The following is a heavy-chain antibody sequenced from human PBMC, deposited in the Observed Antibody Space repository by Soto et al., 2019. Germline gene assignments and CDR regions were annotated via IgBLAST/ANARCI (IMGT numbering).Heavy chain of an antibody. J-gene: IGHJ3*01. Sequence: DVQLVESGGGLIQPGESLRLSCAAFGLTISGKKYVAWVRQAPGKGLEWVSALYDADGSFYADSVTGRFTTSSDSSKTPVYLQMNDLRPDDTVIYYCATWDEREHAFDVWGQGTTVTISS. CDR3: ATWDEREHAFDV. CDR1: GLTISGKKY. CDR2: LYDADGS. V-gene: IGHV3-53*01. D-gene: IGHD1-1*01.